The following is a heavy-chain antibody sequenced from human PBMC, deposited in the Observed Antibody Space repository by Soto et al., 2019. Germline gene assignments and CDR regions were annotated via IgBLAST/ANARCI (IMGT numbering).Heavy chain of an antibody. D-gene: IGHD3-22*01. Sequence: ASVKVSCKASGGTFSSYAISWVRQAPGQGLEWMGWISAYNGNTNYAQKLQGRVTMTTDTSTSTAYMELRSLRSDDTAVYYCARVDENYYDSSGPRDYWGQGTLVTVSS. CDR3: ARVDENYYDSSGPRDY. V-gene: IGHV1-18*01. CDR2: ISAYNGNT. J-gene: IGHJ4*02. CDR1: GGTFSSYA.